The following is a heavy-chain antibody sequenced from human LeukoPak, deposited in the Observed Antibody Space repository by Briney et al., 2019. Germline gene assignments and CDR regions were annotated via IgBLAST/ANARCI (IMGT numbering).Heavy chain of an antibody. Sequence: GRSLRLSCAASGFTFSSYAMHWVRQAPGEGLEWVAVISYDGSNKYYADSVKGRFTISRDNSKNTLYLQMNSLRAEDTAVYYCARANGDYGEVAFDIWGQGTMVTVSS. CDR3: ARANGDYGEVAFDI. CDR2: ISYDGSNK. CDR1: GFTFSSYA. V-gene: IGHV3-30*04. J-gene: IGHJ3*02. D-gene: IGHD4-17*01.